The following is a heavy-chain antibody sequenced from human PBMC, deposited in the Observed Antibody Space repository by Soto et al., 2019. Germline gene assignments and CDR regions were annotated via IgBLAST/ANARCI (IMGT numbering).Heavy chain of an antibody. Sequence: GGSLRLSCGASGFTFSSYSMNWVRQAPGKGLEWVSSISSSSSYIYYADSVKGRFTISRDNAKNTLYLQLSSLSAEDTAGYYCARAADTGGYYHYYYSMDVWGQGTTVTVSS. CDR3: ARAADTGGYYHYYYSMDV. D-gene: IGHD2-8*02. CDR2: ISSSSSYI. J-gene: IGHJ6*02. CDR1: GFTFSSYS. V-gene: IGHV3-21*01.